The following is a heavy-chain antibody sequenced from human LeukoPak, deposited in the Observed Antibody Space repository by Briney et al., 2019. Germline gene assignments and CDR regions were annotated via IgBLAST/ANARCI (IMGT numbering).Heavy chain of an antibody. D-gene: IGHD6-6*01. CDR3: AKDPIAARNYYYYYMDV. CDR1: GFTFSSYS. V-gene: IGHV3-48*01. Sequence: GGSLRLSCAASGFTFSSYSMHWVRQAPGKGLEWVSYITSSSSTIYYADSVKGRFTISRDNAKNSLYLQMNSLRAEDTAVYYCAKDPIAARNYYYYYMDVWGKGTTVTVSS. CDR2: ITSSSSTI. J-gene: IGHJ6*03.